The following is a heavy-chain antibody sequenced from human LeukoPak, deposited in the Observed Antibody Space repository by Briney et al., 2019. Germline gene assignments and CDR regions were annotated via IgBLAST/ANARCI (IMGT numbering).Heavy chain of an antibody. V-gene: IGHV3-74*01. J-gene: IGHJ4*02. Sequence: GGSLRLSCAASGFSFNSYWMHWVRQAPGKGLVWVSQIKTDGSGIGYADSVKGRFTISIDRATNTLYLEMNSLRAEDTAVYYCARDDPGPRAFGYWGQGALVIVS. CDR1: GFSFNSYW. CDR3: ARDDPGPRAFGY. D-gene: IGHD3-10*01. CDR2: IKTDGSGI.